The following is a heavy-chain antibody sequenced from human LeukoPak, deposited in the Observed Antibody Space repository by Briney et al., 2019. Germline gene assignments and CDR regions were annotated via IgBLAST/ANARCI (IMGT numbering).Heavy chain of an antibody. CDR3: AKGGPEGGYYFDY. CDR1: GFTFDDYA. Sequence: PGGSLRLSCAASGFTFDDYAMHWVRQAPGKGLEWVSGISWNSGSIGYADSVKGRFTIPRDNAKNSLYLQMNSLRAEDMALYYCAKGGPEGGYYFDYWGQGTLVTVSS. D-gene: IGHD1-26*01. V-gene: IGHV3-9*03. CDR2: ISWNSGSI. J-gene: IGHJ4*02.